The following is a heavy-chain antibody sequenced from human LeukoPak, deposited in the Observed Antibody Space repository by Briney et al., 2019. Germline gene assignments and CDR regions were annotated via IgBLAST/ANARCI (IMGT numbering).Heavy chain of an antibody. CDR1: GGSITSGDYY. V-gene: IGHV4-30-4*01. J-gene: IGHJ4*02. Sequence: KTSETLSLTCTVSGGSITSGDYYWSWIRQPPGKGLEWIGYIYYSGSAYYNPSLKSRITISVDTSKNQFSLKLSSVTAADTAVYYCARDTSGYEDYWGQGTLVTVSS. CDR2: IYYSGSA. D-gene: IGHD3-22*01. CDR3: ARDTSGYEDY.